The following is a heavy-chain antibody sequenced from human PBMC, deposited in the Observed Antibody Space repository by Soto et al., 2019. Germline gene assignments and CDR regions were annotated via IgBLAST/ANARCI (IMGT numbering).Heavy chain of an antibody. CDR2: ISWNSDSI. D-gene: IGHD5-12*01. V-gene: IGHV3-9*01. J-gene: IGHJ4*02. CDR1: GFIFDDYA. CDR3: AKGKYSGYDYPGPFDY. Sequence: GGSLRLSCAASGFIFDDYAMHWVRLAPGKGLEWVSGISWNSDSIGYADSVKGRFTISRDNAKKSLYLQMNSLRAEDTALYYCAKGKYSGYDYPGPFDYWGKGTLVTVSS.